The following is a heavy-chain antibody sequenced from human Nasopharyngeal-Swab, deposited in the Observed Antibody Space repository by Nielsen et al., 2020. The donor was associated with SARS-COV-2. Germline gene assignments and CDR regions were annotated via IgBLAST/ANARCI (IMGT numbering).Heavy chain of an antibody. CDR3: ARDRIAAAGDAFDI. Sequence: GGSLRLSCAASGFTFSSYGMHWVRQAPGKGLEWVAVIWYDGSNNYYADSVKGRFTISRDNSKNTLYLQMNSLRAEDTAVYYCARDRIAAAGDAFDIWGQGTMVTVSS. D-gene: IGHD6-13*01. CDR1: GFTFSSYG. V-gene: IGHV3-33*01. J-gene: IGHJ3*02. CDR2: IWYDGSNN.